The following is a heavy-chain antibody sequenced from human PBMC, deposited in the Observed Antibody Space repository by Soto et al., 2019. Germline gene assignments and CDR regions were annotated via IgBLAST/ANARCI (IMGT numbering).Heavy chain of an antibody. J-gene: IGHJ6*03. CDR2: ISANNGDT. CDR3: ARMVRGSNIDYYHYMDV. V-gene: IGHV1-18*01. CDR1: GYTFTSHG. Sequence: QVQLVQSGAEVKKPGASLKVSCKASGYTFTSHGISWVRQAPGQGLEWMGWISANNGDTNYAQKFQGRVTVTTDTSTSTGYMELRSLRSEDTAVYYCARMVRGSNIDYYHYMDVWGNGTTVTVSS. D-gene: IGHD3-10*01.